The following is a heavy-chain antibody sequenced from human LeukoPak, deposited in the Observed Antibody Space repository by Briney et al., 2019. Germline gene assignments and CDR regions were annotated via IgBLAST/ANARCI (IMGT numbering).Heavy chain of an antibody. CDR3: AKDYSSSWYYFDY. D-gene: IGHD6-13*01. V-gene: IGHV3-30*02. Sequence: GGSLRLSCAASGFTFSNFGMHWVRQAPGKGLQWVAFIRYDGTNKYYADSVKGQFSISRDTSKNTLSLQMISLRAEDTAIYYCAKDYSSSWYYFDYWGQGTLVTVSS. J-gene: IGHJ4*02. CDR2: IRYDGTNK. CDR1: GFTFSNFG.